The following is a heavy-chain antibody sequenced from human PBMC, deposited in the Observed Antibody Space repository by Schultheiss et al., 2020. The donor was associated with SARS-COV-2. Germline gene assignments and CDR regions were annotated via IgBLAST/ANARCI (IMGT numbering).Heavy chain of an antibody. J-gene: IGHJ5*02. CDR1: ELTFSTYA. D-gene: IGHD5-24*01. CDR2: IYSGGST. Sequence: GGSLRLSCAASELTFSTYAMGWVRQAPGKGLEWVSVIYSGGSTYYADPVKGRFTISRDNAKNSLYLQMNSLRAEDTAVYYCARVGDGSTAWGQGTLVTVSS. CDR3: ARVGDGSTA. V-gene: IGHV3-66*01.